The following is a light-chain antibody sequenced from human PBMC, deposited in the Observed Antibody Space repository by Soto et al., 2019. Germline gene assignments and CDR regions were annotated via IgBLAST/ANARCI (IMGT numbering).Light chain of an antibody. Sequence: EIVLTQSPATLSLSPGERATLSCGASQSVSSSYLAWYQHKPGQPPKLLIYRASTRESGVPDRFSGSGSGTDFTLTISSLQAEDVAVYYCQQYHSSPYTFGQGTKLEIK. CDR1: QSVSSSY. CDR3: QQYHSSPYT. J-gene: IGKJ2*01. V-gene: IGKV3-20*01. CDR2: RAS.